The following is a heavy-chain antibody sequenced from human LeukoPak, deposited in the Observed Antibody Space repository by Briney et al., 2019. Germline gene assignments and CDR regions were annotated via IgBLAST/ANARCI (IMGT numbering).Heavy chain of an antibody. J-gene: IGHJ4*02. CDR2: ISGYNGHP. CDR3: ARADPRLGEGFDY. D-gene: IGHD3-16*01. CDR1: GYTFTNYG. Sequence: ASVKVSCKASGYTFTNYGISWVRQAPGQGLEWMGWISGYNGHPNYAEKLQGRVTMTTDTSTSTAYMELRSLRSDDTAVFYCARADPRLGEGFDYWGQGTLVTVSS. V-gene: IGHV1-18*01.